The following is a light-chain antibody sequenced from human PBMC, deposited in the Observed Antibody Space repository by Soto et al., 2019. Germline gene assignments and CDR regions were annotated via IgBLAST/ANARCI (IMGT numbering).Light chain of an antibody. CDR2: GAS. CDR1: QRVSSN. Sequence: ETVMTQSPATLSVSPGERATLSCRASQRVSSNLAWYQQKPGQAPRLLIYGASTRATGIPARFSGSGSGTEFTLTISSLQTEDFAVYYCQQYNNWWTFGQGTKVEIK. V-gene: IGKV3-15*01. J-gene: IGKJ1*01. CDR3: QQYNNWWT.